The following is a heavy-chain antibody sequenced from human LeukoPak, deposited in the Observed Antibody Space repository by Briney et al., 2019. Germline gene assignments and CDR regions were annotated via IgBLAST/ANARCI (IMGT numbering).Heavy chain of an antibody. Sequence: GGSLRLSCAASGFTFSSYWMHWVRQAPGKGLEWVSYISSSGSTIYYADSVKGRFTISRDNAKNSLYLQMNSLRAEDTAVYYCARDIWFGDNLSYYYGMDVWGQGTTVTVSS. J-gene: IGHJ6*02. V-gene: IGHV3-48*04. CDR2: ISSSGSTI. D-gene: IGHD3-10*01. CDR1: GFTFSSYW. CDR3: ARDIWFGDNLSYYYGMDV.